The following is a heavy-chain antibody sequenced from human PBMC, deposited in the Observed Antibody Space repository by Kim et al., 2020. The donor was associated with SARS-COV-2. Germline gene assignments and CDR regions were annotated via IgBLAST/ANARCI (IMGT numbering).Heavy chain of an antibody. CDR3: ARESQITPEAFDI. V-gene: IGHV3-48*03. J-gene: IGHJ3*02. CDR2: ISANGRGT. CDR1: GFSFNSYG. Sequence: GGSLRLSCEASGFSFNSYGMSWVRQAPGKGLEWLSFISANGRGTHYADSVKGRFTISRDNTKNSLYLQMNSLRVEDTAIYYCARESQITPEAFDIWGQGTMVTVSP.